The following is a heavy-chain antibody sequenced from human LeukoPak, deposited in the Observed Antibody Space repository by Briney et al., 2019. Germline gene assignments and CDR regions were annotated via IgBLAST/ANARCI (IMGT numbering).Heavy chain of an antibody. V-gene: IGHV3-30*18. CDR2: ISYDGSNK. Sequence: GGSLRLSCAASGFTFSSYEMNWVRQAPGKGLEWVAVISYDGSNKYYADSVKGRFTISRDNSKNTLYLQMNSLRAEDTAVYYCAKLAKYFYGWETYYFFEHWGQGTPVTASS. D-gene: IGHD3-10*01. CDR1: GFTFSSYE. CDR3: AKLAKYFYGWETYYFFEH. J-gene: IGHJ4*02.